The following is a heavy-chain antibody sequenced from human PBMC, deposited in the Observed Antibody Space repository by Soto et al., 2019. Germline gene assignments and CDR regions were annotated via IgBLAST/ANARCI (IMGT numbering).Heavy chain of an antibody. CDR3: ARDLKYRSGSYGPFDY. V-gene: IGHV3-33*01. Sequence: QVQLVESGGGVVQPGRSLRLSCATSGFTFSSYGMHWVRQAPGKGLEWVAVIWYDGSSKYYTDSVKGRFTISRDDSKNTLYLEMNSLRAEYTAVYYCARDLKYRSGSYGPFDYWGQGTLVIVSS. J-gene: IGHJ4*02. CDR1: GFTFSSYG. CDR2: IWYDGSSK. D-gene: IGHD3-10*01.